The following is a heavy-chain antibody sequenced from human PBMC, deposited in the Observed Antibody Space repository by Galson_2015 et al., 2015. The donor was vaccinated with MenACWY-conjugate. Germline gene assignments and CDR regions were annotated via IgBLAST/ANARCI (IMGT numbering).Heavy chain of an antibody. CDR1: GGSISYYF. CDR2: IYHSGGTP. J-gene: IGHJ5*02. D-gene: IGHD3-16*01. CDR3: TIISRANLGESSLFAGQFDP. V-gene: IGHV4-59*12. Sequence: SETLSLTCTASGGSISYYFWSWIRQPPGKGLEWVGYIYHSGGTPYYNPSLESRVTISVDTSKNQCSLELSSFTAADTAVYYCTIISRANLGESSLFAGQFDPWGQGTLVTVSS.